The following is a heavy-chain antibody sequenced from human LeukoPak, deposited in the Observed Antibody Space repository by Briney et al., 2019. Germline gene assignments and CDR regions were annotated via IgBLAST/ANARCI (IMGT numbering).Heavy chain of an antibody. CDR1: GYTFTSYD. CDR2: MNPNSGNT. Sequence: GASVKLSCKASGYTFTSYDINWVRQATGQGLEWRGWMNPNSGNTGYAQKFQGRVTMTMDMSTSTVYMELSSLRSEDTAVYYCARDRYSGSYYLAAYYYYMDVWGKGTTVTVSS. D-gene: IGHD1-26*01. V-gene: IGHV1-8*01. CDR3: ARDRYSGSYYLAAYYYYMDV. J-gene: IGHJ6*03.